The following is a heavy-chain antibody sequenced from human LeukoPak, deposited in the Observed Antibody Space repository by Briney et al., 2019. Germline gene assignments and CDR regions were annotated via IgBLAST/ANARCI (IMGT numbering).Heavy chain of an antibody. CDR3: ARGNGGNSVGFDY. Sequence: ASVTVSSTASGGTFTSYAISWVRHAPGQGLEWMGRIIPILGIANYAQKFQGRVTITADKSTSTAYMELSSLRSEDTAVYYCARGNGGNSVGFDYWGQGTLVTVSS. CDR2: IIPILGIA. V-gene: IGHV1-69*04. D-gene: IGHD4-23*01. CDR1: GGTFTSYA. J-gene: IGHJ4*02.